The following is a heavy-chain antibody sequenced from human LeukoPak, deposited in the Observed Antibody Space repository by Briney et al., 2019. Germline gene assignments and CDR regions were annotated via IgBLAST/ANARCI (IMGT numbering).Heavy chain of an antibody. Sequence: GGSLRLSCTATGFTFSTHWMTWVRQPPGKGLERVANIKEDGSVKYYVDSVKGRFTISRDNTKNALYLQMNSLRADDTAVYFCARDSTWQLDYWGQGTLITVSS. CDR3: ARDSTWQLDY. D-gene: IGHD5-12*01. V-gene: IGHV3-7*03. J-gene: IGHJ4*02. CDR1: GFTFSTHW. CDR2: IKEDGSVK.